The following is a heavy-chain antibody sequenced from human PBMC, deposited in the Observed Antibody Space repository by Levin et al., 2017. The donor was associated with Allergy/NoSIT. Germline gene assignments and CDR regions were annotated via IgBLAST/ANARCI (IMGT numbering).Heavy chain of an antibody. CDR2: ISSSGSTI. Sequence: PGGSLRLSCAASGFTFSSYEMNWVRQAPGKGLEWVSYISSSGSTIYYADSVKGRFTISRDNAKNSLYLQMNSLRAEDTAVYYCARDSSSWYGYYYYYGMDGWGQGTTVTVSS. CDR1: GFTFSSYE. D-gene: IGHD6-13*01. V-gene: IGHV3-48*03. CDR3: ARDSSSWYGYYYYYGMDG. J-gene: IGHJ6*02.